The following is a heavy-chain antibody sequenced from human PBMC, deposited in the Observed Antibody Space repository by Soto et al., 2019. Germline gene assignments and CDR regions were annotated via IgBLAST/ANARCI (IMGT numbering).Heavy chain of an antibody. CDR1: GGSISSYY. CDR2: IYYSGST. CDR3: ARGRGGWFINQLLNAFDI. J-gene: IGHJ3*02. D-gene: IGHD2-2*01. V-gene: IGHV4-59*01. Sequence: QVQLQESGPGLVKPSETLSLTCTVSGGSISSYYWSWLRQPPGKGLECIGYIYYSGSTNYNPSLKSRVTIAVDTSKNQFSLKLSSVTAADTAVYYCARGRGGWFINQLLNAFDIWGQGRMVTVSS.